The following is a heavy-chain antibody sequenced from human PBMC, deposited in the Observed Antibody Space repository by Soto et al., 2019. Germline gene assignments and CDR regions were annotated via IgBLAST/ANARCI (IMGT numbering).Heavy chain of an antibody. V-gene: IGHV3-30-3*01. CDR1: GFTFSSYA. Sequence: GGSLRLSCAAAGFTFSSYAMHWVRQAPGKGLEWVAVISYDGSNKYYADSVKGRFTISRDNSKNTLYLQMNSLRAEDTAVYYCARDDYGSFDYWGQGTLVTVSS. D-gene: IGHD4-17*01. CDR3: ARDDYGSFDY. J-gene: IGHJ4*02. CDR2: ISYDGSNK.